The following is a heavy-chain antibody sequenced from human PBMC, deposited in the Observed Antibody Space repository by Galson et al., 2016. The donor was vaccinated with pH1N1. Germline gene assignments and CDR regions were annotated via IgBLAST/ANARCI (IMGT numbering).Heavy chain of an antibody. J-gene: IGHJ6*02. V-gene: IGHV1-18*01. Sequence: SVKVSCKAPGDSFNRYGITWVLQAPGQGLQWMGCINTRTGYTKNSQTFQGRVTMTTDTTANKVYMELTSLKSDGTGVYYCVRGRGDLASYYYGLDIWGQGTTVTVSS. CDR1: GDSFNRYG. CDR3: VRGRGDLASYYYGLDI. CDR2: INTRTGYT.